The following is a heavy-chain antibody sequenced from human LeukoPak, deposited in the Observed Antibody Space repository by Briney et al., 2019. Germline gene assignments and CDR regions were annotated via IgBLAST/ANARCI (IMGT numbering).Heavy chain of an antibody. D-gene: IGHD5-18*01. Sequence: PSETLSLTCAVYGGSFSGYYWSWIRQPPGKGLEWIGEINHSGSTNYNPSLKSRVTISVDTSKNQFSLKLSSVTAADTAVYYCARGTRSRQLWRYYFDYWGQGTLVTVSS. J-gene: IGHJ4*02. CDR1: GGSFSGYY. CDR2: INHSGST. CDR3: ARGTRSRQLWRYYFDY. V-gene: IGHV4-34*01.